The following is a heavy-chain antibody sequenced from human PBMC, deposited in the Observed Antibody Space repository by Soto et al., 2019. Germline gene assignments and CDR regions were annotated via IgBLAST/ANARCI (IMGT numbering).Heavy chain of an antibody. V-gene: IGHV1-3*01. J-gene: IGHJ4*02. CDR2: INAGDGNT. D-gene: IGHD3-10*01. Sequence: QVHLVQSGAEVKKPGASVNVSCKASGYIFINYAIHWVRQAPGQRLEWMGRINAGDGNTRYSQNFQDRVTITRDTSASTAYMQLSSLTSEDSTLYFCARGSVSFDSWGQGTLVTVSS. CDR3: ARGSVSFDS. CDR1: GYIFINYA.